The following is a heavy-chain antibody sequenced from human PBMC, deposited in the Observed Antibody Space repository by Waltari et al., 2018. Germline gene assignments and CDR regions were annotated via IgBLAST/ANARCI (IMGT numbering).Heavy chain of an antibody. CDR2: IYYSGST. D-gene: IGHD3-10*01. V-gene: IGHV4-39*07. CDR3: ARHVIGGSGWFGDFQGYFDL. Sequence: QLQLQESGPGLVKPSETLSLTCTVSGGSISSSSYYWGWIRQPPGKGLEWIGSIYYSGSTYYNPSLKSRVTISVDTSKNQFSLKLSSVTAADTAVYYCARHVIGGSGWFGDFQGYFDLWGRGTLVTVSS. J-gene: IGHJ2*01. CDR1: GGSISSSSYY.